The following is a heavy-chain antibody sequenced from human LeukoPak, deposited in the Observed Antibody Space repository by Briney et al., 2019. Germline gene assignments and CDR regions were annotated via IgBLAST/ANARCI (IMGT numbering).Heavy chain of an antibody. CDR2: INHSGST. Sequence: PSETLSLTCAVYGGCFSGYYWSWIRQPPGKGLEWIGEINHSGSTNYNPSLKSRVTISVDTSKNQFSLKLSSVTAADTAVYYCARDGNYYGSGSYSNWFDPWGQGTLVTVSS. J-gene: IGHJ5*02. V-gene: IGHV4-34*01. D-gene: IGHD3-10*01. CDR3: ARDGNYYGSGSYSNWFDP. CDR1: GGCFSGYY.